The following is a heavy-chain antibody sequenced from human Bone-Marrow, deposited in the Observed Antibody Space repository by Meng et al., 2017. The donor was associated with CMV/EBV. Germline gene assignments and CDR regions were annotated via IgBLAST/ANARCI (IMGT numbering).Heavy chain of an antibody. D-gene: IGHD3-16*01. CDR2: IKHSGDT. J-gene: IGHJ4*02. CDR3: ARDEEGILGH. Sequence: QVQLQQWGAGLLKPSETLSLTCAVYGGSFSGYYWSWIRQPPGKGLEWIGEIKHSGDTNYNPSLKSRVTISLGMSKNQFSLNLKSVTAADTAVYFCARDEEGILGHWGQGTLVTVSS. CDR1: GGSFSGYY. V-gene: IGHV4-34*01.